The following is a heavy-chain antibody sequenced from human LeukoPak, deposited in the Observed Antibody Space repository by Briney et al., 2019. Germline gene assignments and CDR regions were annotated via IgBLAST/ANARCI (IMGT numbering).Heavy chain of an antibody. Sequence: GASVKVSCKASGYTLTSYDINWVRQATGQGLEWMGWMNPNSGNTGYAQKFQGRVTMTRNTSISTAYMELSSLRSEDTAVYYCARGAPGSYCSGGSCPYFDYWGQGALVTGSS. D-gene: IGHD2-15*01. V-gene: IGHV1-8*01. CDR3: ARGAPGSYCSGGSCPYFDY. J-gene: IGHJ4*02. CDR1: GYTLTSYD. CDR2: MNPNSGNT.